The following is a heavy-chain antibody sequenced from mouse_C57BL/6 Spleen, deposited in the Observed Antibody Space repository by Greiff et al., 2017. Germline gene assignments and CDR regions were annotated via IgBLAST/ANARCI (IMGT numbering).Heavy chain of an antibody. CDR2: LDPSDSYT. Sequence: QVQLQQPGAELVMPGASVKLSCKASGYTFTSYWMHWVKQRPGQGLEWIGELDPSDSYTNYNQKFKGKSTLTVDKSSSTAYMQLSSLTSEDSAVYYCARYDDYEIAYWGQGTLVTVSA. V-gene: IGHV1-69*01. CDR1: GYTFTSYW. D-gene: IGHD2-4*01. CDR3: ARYDDYEIAY. J-gene: IGHJ3*01.